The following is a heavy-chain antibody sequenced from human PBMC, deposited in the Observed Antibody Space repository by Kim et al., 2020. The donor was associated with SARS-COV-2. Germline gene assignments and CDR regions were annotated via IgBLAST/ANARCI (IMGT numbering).Heavy chain of an antibody. CDR1: GYTFTSYA. CDR2: INAGNGNT. Sequence: ASVKVSCKASGYTFTSYAMHWVRQAPGQRLEWMGWINAGNGNTKYSQKFQGRVTITRDTSASTAYMELSSLRSEDTAVYYCAGTEGGSYYGHDWGQGTLVTVSS. D-gene: IGHD1-26*01. J-gene: IGHJ4*02. CDR3: AGTEGGSYYGHD. V-gene: IGHV1-3*01.